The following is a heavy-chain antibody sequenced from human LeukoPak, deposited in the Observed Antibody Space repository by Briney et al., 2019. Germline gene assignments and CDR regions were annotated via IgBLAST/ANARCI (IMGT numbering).Heavy chain of an antibody. J-gene: IGHJ6*02. D-gene: IGHD1-26*01. CDR1: GGSVSSNY. V-gene: IGHV4-59*02. CDR3: ARDGRPSVYIGLDV. CDR2: IYYTGSS. Sequence: SETLSLICTVSGGSVSSNYWSWIRQPPGKGLEWIGYIYYTGSSNYNPSLKSRVTISVDTSKNQVSLRLNSVTAADTAVYYCARDGRPSVYIGLDVWGQGTTVTVSS.